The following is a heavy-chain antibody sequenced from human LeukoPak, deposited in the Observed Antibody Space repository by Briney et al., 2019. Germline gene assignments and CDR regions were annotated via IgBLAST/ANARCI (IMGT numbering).Heavy chain of an antibody. CDR1: GGSVSSSNW. J-gene: IGHJ4*02. CDR2: IHHGGST. Sequence: PSGTLSLTCAVSGGSVSSSNWWSWVRQPPGKGLEWIAEIHHGGSTNYNPSLKSRVIISLDKSKNQFSLKLNSVTAADTAVYYCARLGMETTTSDYWGQGTLVTVSS. CDR3: ARLGMETTTSDY. D-gene: IGHD2/OR15-2a*01. V-gene: IGHV4-4*02.